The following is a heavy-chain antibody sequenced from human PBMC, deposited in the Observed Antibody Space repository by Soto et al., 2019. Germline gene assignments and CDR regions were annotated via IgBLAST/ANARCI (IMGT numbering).Heavy chain of an antibody. Sequence: SVKVSCKASGGTFSRYAISWVRQAPGQGLEWMGGIIPIFGTANYAQKFQGRVTITADESTSTAYMELSSLRSEDTAVYYCARRQLYSGSYLFDYWGQGTLVTVSS. CDR1: GGTFSRYA. D-gene: IGHD1-26*01. CDR2: IIPIFGTA. J-gene: IGHJ4*02. V-gene: IGHV1-69*13. CDR3: ARRQLYSGSYLFDY.